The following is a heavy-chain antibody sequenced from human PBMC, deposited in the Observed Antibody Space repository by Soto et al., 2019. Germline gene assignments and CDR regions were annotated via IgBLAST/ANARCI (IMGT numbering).Heavy chain of an antibody. V-gene: IGHV1-18*01. Sequence: GASVKASCKASGGTFSSYTITCVRRAPGQGLEWMGWISVYNGETDYAQNLQGKVTMTTDTSTNTAYMELRNLRFDDTAVYYCARDVTRMQLRSPNSQNGMDVWGQGTTVTVSS. J-gene: IGHJ6*02. D-gene: IGHD5-18*01. CDR2: ISVYNGET. CDR1: GGTFSSYT. CDR3: ARDVTRMQLRSPNSQNGMDV.